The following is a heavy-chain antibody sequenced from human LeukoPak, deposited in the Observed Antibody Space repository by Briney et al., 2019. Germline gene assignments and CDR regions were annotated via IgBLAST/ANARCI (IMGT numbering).Heavy chain of an antibody. CDR2: ISSSSSYI. CDR3: ASGGTYYYGSGSYNVDY. Sequence: GGSLRLSCAASGFTFSSYSMNWVRQAPGKGLEWVSSISSSSSYIYYADSVKGRCTISRDNAKNSLYLQMDSLRAEDTAVYYCASGGTYYYGSGSYNVDYWGQGTLVTVSS. V-gene: IGHV3-21*01. J-gene: IGHJ4*02. CDR1: GFTFSSYS. D-gene: IGHD3-10*01.